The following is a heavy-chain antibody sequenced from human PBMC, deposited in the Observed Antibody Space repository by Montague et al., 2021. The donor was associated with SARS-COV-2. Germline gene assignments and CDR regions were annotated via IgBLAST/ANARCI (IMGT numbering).Heavy chain of an antibody. CDR1: GASRSTKNYY. CDR2: ISCSATS. D-gene: IGHD3-16*02. Sequence: SETLSLTCTFSGASRSTKNYYWGWLRQPPGKGLEWIGSISCSATSYSNPSLKSRVTMSVDTSRNQLSLNLSSVTVADTAVYYCARLGITLGGVIVIRYYFDFWGRGTLVTVSS. J-gene: IGHJ4*02. CDR3: ARLGITLGGVIVIRYYFDF. V-gene: IGHV4-39*01.